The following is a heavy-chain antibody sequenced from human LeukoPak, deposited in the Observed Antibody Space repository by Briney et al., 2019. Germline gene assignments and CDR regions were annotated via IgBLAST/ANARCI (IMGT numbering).Heavy chain of an antibody. D-gene: IGHD4-17*01. CDR2: IYTSENT. V-gene: IGHV4-4*07. Sequence: SETLSLTCTVSGGYIGSYYWSWIRQPAGKGLEWIGRIYTSENTDYNPSLKSRVTMSVDMSTSQLSLRLTSVTAADTAVYYCAREGDYGDYSKSFYYMDVWGKGTTVTVSS. J-gene: IGHJ6*03. CDR3: AREGDYGDYSKSFYYMDV. CDR1: GGYIGSYY.